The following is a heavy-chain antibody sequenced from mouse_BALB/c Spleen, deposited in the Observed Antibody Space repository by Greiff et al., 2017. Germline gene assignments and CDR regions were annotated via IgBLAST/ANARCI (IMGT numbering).Heavy chain of an antibody. J-gene: IGHJ2*01. D-gene: IGHD2-1*01. CDR1: GYSITSGYY. CDR3: ARFYGNYGIIDY. V-gene: IGHV3-6*02. Sequence: EVKLMESGPGLVKPSQSLSLTCSVTGYSITSGYYWNWIRQFPGNKLEWMGYISYDGSNNYNPSLKNRISITRDTSKNQFFLKLNSVTTEDTATYYCARFYGNYGIIDYWGQGTTLTVSS. CDR2: ISYDGSN.